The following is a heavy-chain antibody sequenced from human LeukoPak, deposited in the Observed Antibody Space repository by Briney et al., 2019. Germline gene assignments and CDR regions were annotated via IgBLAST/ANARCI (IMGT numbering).Heavy chain of an antibody. CDR2: INSDGTTT. V-gene: IGHV3-74*01. CDR1: GFIFSYYW. Sequence: GGSLRLSCAASGFIFSYYWMYWVRRAPGRGLVWVSRINSDGTTTTYADSVKGRFTISRDNAKNTLYLQMSSLTAEDTAVYYCARIRGGYYSDFWGQGTLVTVSS. CDR3: ARIRGGYYSDF. D-gene: IGHD3-22*01. J-gene: IGHJ4*02.